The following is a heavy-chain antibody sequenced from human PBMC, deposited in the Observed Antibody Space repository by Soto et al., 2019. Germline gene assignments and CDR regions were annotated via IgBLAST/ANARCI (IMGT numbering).Heavy chain of an antibody. J-gene: IGHJ4*02. CDR3: ASADIVARASGY. V-gene: IGHV4-34*01. CDR2: INHSGST. Sequence: SETLSLTCAFYCGSFSGYYWSWIRQPPGKGLEWIGEINHSGSTNYNPSLKSRVTISVDTSKNQFSLKLSSVTAADTAVYYCASADIVARASGYWGQGTQVTVS. CDR1: CGSFSGYY. D-gene: IGHD5-12*01.